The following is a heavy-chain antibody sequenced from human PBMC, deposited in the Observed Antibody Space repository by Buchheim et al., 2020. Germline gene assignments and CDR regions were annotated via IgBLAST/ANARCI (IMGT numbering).Heavy chain of an antibody. D-gene: IGHD4-11*01. CDR3: AREVVETTGTFGMDV. CDR1: GGSFSDDV. J-gene: IGHJ6*02. CDR2: ITPVFIRP. Sequence: QAQLVQSGAEVKKPGSSVKVSCKSSGGSFSDDVLNWVRQAPGQGLEWVGGITPVFIRPNYAQKFQGRVSITADESTNTAYLEVSSLRSEDTAIYDCAREVVETTGTFGMDVWGQGT. V-gene: IGHV1-69*01.